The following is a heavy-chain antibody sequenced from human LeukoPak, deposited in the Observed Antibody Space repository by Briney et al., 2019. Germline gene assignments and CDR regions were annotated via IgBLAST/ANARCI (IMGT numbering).Heavy chain of an antibody. CDR1: GFTFDDYA. J-gene: IGHJ4*02. CDR3: AKDLGATTGGY. CDR2: ISWDGGST. V-gene: IGHV3-43D*04. Sequence: GGSLRLSCTASGFTFDDYAMLWVRQAPGKGLEWVSLISWDGGSTYYADSVKGRFTISRDNSKNSLYLQMNSLRAEDTALYYCAKDLGATTGGYWGQGTLVTVSS. D-gene: IGHD1-26*01.